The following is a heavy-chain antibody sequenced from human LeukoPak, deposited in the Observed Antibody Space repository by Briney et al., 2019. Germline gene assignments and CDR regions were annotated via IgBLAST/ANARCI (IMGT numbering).Heavy chain of an antibody. CDR1: GFTFSSYG. CDR2: IWYDGSNK. CDR3: AKSDDYGDYGTSDY. V-gene: IGHV3-33*06. J-gene: IGHJ4*02. D-gene: IGHD4-17*01. Sequence: GGSLRLSCAASGFTFSSYGMHWVRQAPGKGLEWVAVIWYDGSNKYYADSVKGRFTISRDNSKNTLYLQMNSLRAEDTAVYYCAKSDDYGDYGTSDYWGQRTLVTVSS.